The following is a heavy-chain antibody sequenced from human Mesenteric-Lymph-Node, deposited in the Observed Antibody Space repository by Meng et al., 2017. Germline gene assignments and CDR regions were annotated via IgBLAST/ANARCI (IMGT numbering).Heavy chain of an antibody. CDR2: INWNGGST. CDR3: AKSGGAGDYDFWRSHHFWFDS. D-gene: IGHD3-3*01. V-gene: IGHV3-20*04. Sequence: GESLKISCAASGFTFDDYGMSWVRQAPGKGLEWVSGINWNGGSTGYADSVKGRFTTSRDTSKNTLYLQMNNLRAEDTAVYFCAKSGGAGDYDFWRSHHFWFDSWGQGTVVTVSS. J-gene: IGHJ5*01. CDR1: GFTFDDYG.